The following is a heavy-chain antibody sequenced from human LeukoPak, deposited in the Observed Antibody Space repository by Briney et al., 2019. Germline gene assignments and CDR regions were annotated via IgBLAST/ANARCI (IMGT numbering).Heavy chain of an antibody. Sequence: GASVKVSCKASGGTFSSYAISWVRQAPGQGLEWMGRIIPILGIANYAQKFQGRVTITADKSTSTAYMELSSLRSEDTAVYYCARDPFSIAVAVGGYWGQGTLVTVSS. CDR1: GGTFSSYA. D-gene: IGHD6-19*01. CDR2: IIPILGIA. CDR3: ARDPFSIAVAVGGY. J-gene: IGHJ4*02. V-gene: IGHV1-69*04.